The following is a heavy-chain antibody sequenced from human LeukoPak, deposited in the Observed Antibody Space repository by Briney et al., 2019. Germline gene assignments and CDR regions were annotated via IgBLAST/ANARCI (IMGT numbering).Heavy chain of an antibody. CDR3: AKRSADTGEFY. V-gene: IGHV3-23*01. CDR2: ISGSGGST. Sequence: GGSPKTPFSAPGFTFCRYALSLVRQAPRKGPEWVSAISGSGGSTYYADSVKGRFTISRDNSKNTLYLQMNSLRAEDAAVYYCAKRSADTGEFYWGQGTLVTVSS. J-gene: IGHJ4*02. CDR1: GFTFCRYA. D-gene: IGHD5-18*01.